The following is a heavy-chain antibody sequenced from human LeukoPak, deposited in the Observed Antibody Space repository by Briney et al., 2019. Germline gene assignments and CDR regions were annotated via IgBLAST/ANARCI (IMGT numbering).Heavy chain of an antibody. V-gene: IGHV4-59*01. CDR2: IYYSGST. CDR1: GGSISSYY. J-gene: IGHJ4*02. Sequence: SETLSLTCTVSGGSISSYYWSWIRQPPGKGLEWIGYIYYSGSTNYNPSLKSRVTISVDTSKNQFSLKLSSVTAADTAVYYCAREFGGGRSYWGQGTLVTVSS. CDR3: AREFGGGRSY. D-gene: IGHD2-21*01.